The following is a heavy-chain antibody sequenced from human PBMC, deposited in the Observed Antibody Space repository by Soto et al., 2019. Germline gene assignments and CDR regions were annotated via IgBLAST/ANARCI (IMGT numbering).Heavy chain of an antibody. CDR1: GFTLTEFC. Sequence: ASLKVSCKVSGFTLTEFCMHWVRQAPGKGLEWVGGFDPEDGETIYAQKFQGRVTITADESTSTAYMELSSLRSEDTAVYYCARSRIVVVVAATRYYYYGMDVWGQGTTVTVSS. CDR3: ARSRIVVVVAATRYYYYGMDV. J-gene: IGHJ6*02. CDR2: FDPEDGET. V-gene: IGHV1-24*01. D-gene: IGHD2-15*01.